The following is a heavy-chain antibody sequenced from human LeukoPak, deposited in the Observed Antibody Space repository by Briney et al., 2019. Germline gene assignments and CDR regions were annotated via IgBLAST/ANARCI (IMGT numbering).Heavy chain of an antibody. J-gene: IGHJ5*02. D-gene: IGHD3-3*01. Sequence: SETLSLTCTVSGYSISDGFYWGWIRQPPGKGLEWIGSIYYSGSTYSNPSLKSRVTISVDTSKNQFSLELSSVTAADTAVYYCARTNYDFWSGSGFYNWFDPWGQGTLVTVSS. V-gene: IGHV4-38-2*02. CDR3: ARTNYDFWSGSGFYNWFDP. CDR1: GYSISDGFY. CDR2: IYYSGST.